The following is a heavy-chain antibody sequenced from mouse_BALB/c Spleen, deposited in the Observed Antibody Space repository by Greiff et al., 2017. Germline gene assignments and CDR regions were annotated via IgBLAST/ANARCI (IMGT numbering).Heavy chain of an antibody. Sequence: VQLQQSAAELARPGASVKMSCKASGYTFTSYTMHWVKQRPGQGLEWIGYINPSSGYTEYNQKFKDKTTLTADKSSSTAYMQLSSLTSEDSAVYYCARKVDGYYYAMDYWGQGTSVTVSS. D-gene: IGHD2-3*01. CDR2: INPSSGYT. CDR3: ARKVDGYYYAMDY. CDR1: GYTFTSYT. J-gene: IGHJ4*01. V-gene: IGHV1-4*02.